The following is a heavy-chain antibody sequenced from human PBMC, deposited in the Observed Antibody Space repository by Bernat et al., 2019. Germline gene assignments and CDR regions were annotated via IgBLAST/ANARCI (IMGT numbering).Heavy chain of an antibody. J-gene: IGHJ5*02. CDR3: ARAGGELMIEEYWFDP. CDR1: GFTFSSYG. D-gene: IGHD3-22*01. Sequence: EVQLVESGGGLVQPGGSLRLSCVASGFTFSSYGMNWVRQAPGKGLEWVAHISTGDSPIYYADSVKGRFTISRDNAKNSLYLQMNGLRAEDTAVYYCARAGGELMIEEYWFDPWGQGTLVTVSS. V-gene: IGHV3-48*01. CDR2: ISTGDSPI.